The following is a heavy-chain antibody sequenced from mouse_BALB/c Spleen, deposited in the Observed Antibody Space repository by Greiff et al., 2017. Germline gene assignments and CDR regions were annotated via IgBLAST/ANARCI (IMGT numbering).Heavy chain of an antibody. CDR1: GYTFTDYW. V-gene: IGHV1-69*01. Sequence: QVQLQQPGAELVMPGASVKMSCKASGYTFTDYWMHWVKQRPGQGLEWIGAIGTSDSYTSYYHKFTVKATLTVDKSPSTAYMQLSSLTAEDSAVYYCARARAGGGYFDYWGQGTTLTVSS. CDR2: IGTSDSYT. D-gene: IGHD3-3*01. J-gene: IGHJ2*01. CDR3: ARARAGGGYFDY.